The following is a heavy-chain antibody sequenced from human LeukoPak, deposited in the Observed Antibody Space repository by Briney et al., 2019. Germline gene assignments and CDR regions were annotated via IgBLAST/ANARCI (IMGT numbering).Heavy chain of an antibody. CDR1: GFTFSNYA. V-gene: IGHV3-53*01. J-gene: IGHJ4*02. CDR3: TRSPDLDY. CDR2: IYSGGST. Sequence: GGSLRLSCAASGFTFSNYAMTWVRQAPGKGLEWVSVIYSGGSTYYADSVKGRFTISRDNSKSTLYLQMNSLRAEDTAVYYCTRSPDLDYWGQGTLVTVSS.